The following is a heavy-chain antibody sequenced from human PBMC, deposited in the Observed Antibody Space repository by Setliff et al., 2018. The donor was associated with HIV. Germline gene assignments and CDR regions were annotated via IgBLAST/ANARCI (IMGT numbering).Heavy chain of an antibody. CDR1: GFIFGDYA. D-gene: IGHD2-15*01. J-gene: IGHJ3*02. Sequence: PGGSLRLSCTASGFIFGDYAMSWVRQAPGKGLEGVGFIRSKRYGGTTEYAASVKGRFTISRDDSKSIAYLQMNSLKTEDTAVYSCTRGLVAATPPWLQSAFDIWGQGTMVTVSS. CDR3: TRGLVAATPPWLQSAFDI. V-gene: IGHV3-49*04. CDR2: IRSKRYGGTT.